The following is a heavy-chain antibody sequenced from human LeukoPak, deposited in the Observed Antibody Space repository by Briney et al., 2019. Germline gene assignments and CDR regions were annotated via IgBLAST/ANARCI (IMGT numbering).Heavy chain of an antibody. V-gene: IGHV4-34*01. CDR2: INHSGST. CDR3: ARSPDQLRYFDWLLYRSRYFDY. D-gene: IGHD3-9*01. Sequence: PSETLSLTCAVYGGSFSGYYWSWVRQPPGKGLEWIGEINHSGSTNYNPSLKSRVTISVDTSKNQFSLKLSSVTAADTAVYYCARSPDQLRYFDWLLYRSRYFDYWGQGTLVTVSS. CDR1: GGSFSGYY. J-gene: IGHJ4*02.